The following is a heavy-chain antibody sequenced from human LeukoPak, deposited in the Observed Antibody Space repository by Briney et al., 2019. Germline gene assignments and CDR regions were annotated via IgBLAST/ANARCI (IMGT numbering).Heavy chain of an antibody. CDR1: GFTFSSYW. J-gene: IGHJ4*02. D-gene: IGHD6-19*01. CDR3: AREAGTGYFDY. Sequence: GGSLRLSCAASGFTFSSYWMSWVRQAPGKGLEWVANIKQDGSEKYYVDSVNGRFTISRDNAKNSLYLQMNSLRAEDTAVYYCAREAGTGYFDYWGQGTLVTVSS. CDR2: IKQDGSEK. V-gene: IGHV3-7*03.